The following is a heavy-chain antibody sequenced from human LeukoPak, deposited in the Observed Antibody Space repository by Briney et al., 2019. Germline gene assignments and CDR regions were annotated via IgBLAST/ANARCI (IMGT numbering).Heavy chain of an antibody. CDR3: ARDPPQIGEGRDY. J-gene: IGHJ4*02. Sequence: GGSLRLSCAASGFTFSSYWMSWVRQAPGKGLEWVANIKVDGSEKYYVDSVKGRFTISRDNAKNSLYLQMNSLRVEDTAVYYCARDPPQIGEGRDYWGQGTLVTVSS. D-gene: IGHD3-16*01. V-gene: IGHV3-7*01. CDR2: IKVDGSEK. CDR1: GFTFSSYW.